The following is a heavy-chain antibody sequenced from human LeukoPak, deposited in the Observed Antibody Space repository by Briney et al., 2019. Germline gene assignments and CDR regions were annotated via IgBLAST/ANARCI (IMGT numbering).Heavy chain of an antibody. CDR2: INHSGST. J-gene: IGHJ4*02. CDR3: ASSSGYYSSFGYFDY. V-gene: IGHV4-34*01. Sequence: PSETLSLTXAVYGGSFSGYYWSWIRQPPGKGLEWIGEINHSGSTNYNPSLKSRVTISVDTSKNQFSLKLSSVTAADTAVYYCASSSGYYSSFGYFDYWGQGTLVTVSS. CDR1: GGSFSGYY. D-gene: IGHD3-22*01.